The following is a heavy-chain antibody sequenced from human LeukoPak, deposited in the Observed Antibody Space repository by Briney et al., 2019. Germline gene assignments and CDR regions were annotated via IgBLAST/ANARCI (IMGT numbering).Heavy chain of an antibody. CDR1: GYTFTSYA. D-gene: IGHD1-7*01. Sequence: ASVKVSCKASGYTFTSYAMHWVRQAPGQRLEWMGWINAGNGNTKYSQEFQGRVTITRDTSASTAYMELSSLRSEDMAVYYCARGENWNYGNNWFDPWGQGTLVTVSS. CDR2: INAGNGNT. J-gene: IGHJ5*02. V-gene: IGHV1-3*03. CDR3: ARGENWNYGNNWFDP.